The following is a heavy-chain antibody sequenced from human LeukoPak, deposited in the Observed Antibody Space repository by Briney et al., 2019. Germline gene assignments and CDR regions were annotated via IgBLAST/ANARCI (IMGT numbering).Heavy chain of an antibody. Sequence: SETLSLTCAVYGGSFSGYYWSWIRQPPGKGLEWIGEINHSGSTNYNPSLKSRVTISVDTSKNQFSLKLSSVTAADTAVYYCARGLGGNYVNWGQGTLVTVSS. CDR3: ARGLGGNYVN. V-gene: IGHV4-34*01. J-gene: IGHJ4*02. CDR1: GGSFSGYY. CDR2: INHSGST. D-gene: IGHD1-26*01.